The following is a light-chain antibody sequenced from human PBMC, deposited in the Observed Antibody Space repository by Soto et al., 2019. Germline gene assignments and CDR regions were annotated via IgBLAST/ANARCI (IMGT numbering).Light chain of an antibody. CDR1: MRDVGAYNL. CDR2: EVR. Sequence: QSALTQPASVSGSPGQSITISCAGTMRDVGAYNLVSWYQQHPGRVPQLIIYEVRNRPSGISFRFSGSKSGNTASLTISGLQAEDEADYFCSSYSSSSTFYVFGAGTKLTVL. V-gene: IGLV2-14*01. CDR3: SSYSSSSTFYV. J-gene: IGLJ1*01.